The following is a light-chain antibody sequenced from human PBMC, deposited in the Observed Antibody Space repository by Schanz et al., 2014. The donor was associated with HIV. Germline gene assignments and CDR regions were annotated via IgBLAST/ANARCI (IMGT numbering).Light chain of an antibody. Sequence: EIVLTQSPATLSLSPGERATLSCRASQSVSSSLAWYQHKPGQAPRLLISGASSRATGIPDRFSGSGSGTDFTLTISRLEPEDFAVYYCQQYGSSPRTFGQGTKLEIK. CDR2: GAS. J-gene: IGKJ2*01. CDR1: QSVSSS. CDR3: QQYGSSPRT. V-gene: IGKV3-20*01.